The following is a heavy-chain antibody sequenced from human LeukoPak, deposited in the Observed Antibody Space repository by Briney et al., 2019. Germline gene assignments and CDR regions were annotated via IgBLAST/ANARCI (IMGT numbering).Heavy chain of an antibody. J-gene: IGHJ3*02. CDR3: ARELGGDYGEAFDI. D-gene: IGHD4-17*01. V-gene: IGHV3-21*01. CDR1: GFTFSTYS. CDR2: IGGSSTSI. Sequence: GGSLRLSCAASGFTFSTYSMKWVRQAPGKGLEWVSSIGGSSTSIYYADSVKGRFTISRDNAKSSLYLQMNSLRAEDAAVYYCARELGGDYGEAFDIWGQGTMVTVSS.